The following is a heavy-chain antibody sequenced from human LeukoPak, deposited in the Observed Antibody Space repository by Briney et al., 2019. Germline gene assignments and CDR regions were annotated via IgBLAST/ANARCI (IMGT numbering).Heavy chain of an antibody. V-gene: IGHV1-69*13. CDR3: AREGYCTNGVCYQFDY. CDR2: IIPIFGTA. CDR1: GYTFTSNY. J-gene: IGHJ4*02. Sequence: SVKVSCKASGYTFTSNYIHWVRQAPGQGLEWMGGIIPIFGTANYAQKLQGRVTITADESTSTAYMELSSLRSEDTAVYYCAREGYCTNGVCYQFDYWGQGTLVTVSS. D-gene: IGHD2-8*01.